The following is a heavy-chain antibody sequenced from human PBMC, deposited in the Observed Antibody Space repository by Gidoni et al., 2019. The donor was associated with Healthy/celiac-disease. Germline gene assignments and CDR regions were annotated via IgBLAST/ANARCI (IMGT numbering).Heavy chain of an antibody. D-gene: IGHD4-17*01. CDR1: GGTFSSYA. CDR3: ARDSPTVTTVYYYYGMDV. V-gene: IGHV1-69*09. J-gene: IGHJ6*02. CDR2: IIPILGIA. Sequence: QVQLAQSGAEVKKPGSSVKVSCKASGGTFSSYAISWVRQAPGQGLEWMGRIIPILGIANYAQKFQGRVTITADKSTSTAYMELSSLRSEDTAVYYCARDSPTVTTVYYYYGMDVWGQGTTVTVSS.